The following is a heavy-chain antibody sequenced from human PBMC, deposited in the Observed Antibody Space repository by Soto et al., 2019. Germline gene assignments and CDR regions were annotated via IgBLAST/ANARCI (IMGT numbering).Heavy chain of an antibody. CDR2: ISDDGSTA. J-gene: IGHJ4*02. V-gene: IGHV3-74*01. CDR3: ARGPRVSSTGTGAH. D-gene: IGHD1-1*01. CDR1: GFTFSAYW. Sequence: GGSLRLSCSVSGFTFSAYWMHWVRQVQGKGLTWVSRISDDGSTATYADSVKGRFVISRDNAKNSLYLEMNTSRADDSGLYYCARGPRVSSTGTGAHWGRGTLVTVFS.